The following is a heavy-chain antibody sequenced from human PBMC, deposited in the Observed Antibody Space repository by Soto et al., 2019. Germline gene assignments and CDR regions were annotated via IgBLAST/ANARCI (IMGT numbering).Heavy chain of an antibody. CDR3: ASRYCSSTACYGYLEY. D-gene: IGHD2-2*01. Sequence: QVQLQESGPGLVKPSETLSLTCTVSGGSISNYYWTWIRQPAGKGLEWIGRIYTSGRTNYNPSLKSRVYMSVDTSKRQFSLELSSVTAADTAIYYCASRYCSSTACYGYLEYWGQGTLVTVSS. J-gene: IGHJ4*02. CDR1: GGSISNYY. CDR2: IYTSGRT. V-gene: IGHV4-4*07.